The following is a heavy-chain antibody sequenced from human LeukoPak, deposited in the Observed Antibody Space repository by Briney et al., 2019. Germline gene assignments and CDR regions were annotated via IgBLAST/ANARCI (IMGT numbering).Heavy chain of an antibody. D-gene: IGHD6-13*01. Sequence: GGSLRLSCAASGFTFSSHWMSWVRQAPGKGLEWVANINQDGSEKYYVDSVKGRFTVSRDNAKNSLYLQMNSLRAEDTAVYYCARDSEYSSSFAFDIWGQGTVVTVSS. J-gene: IGHJ3*02. V-gene: IGHV3-7*01. CDR3: ARDSEYSSSFAFDI. CDR1: GFTFSSHW. CDR2: INQDGSEK.